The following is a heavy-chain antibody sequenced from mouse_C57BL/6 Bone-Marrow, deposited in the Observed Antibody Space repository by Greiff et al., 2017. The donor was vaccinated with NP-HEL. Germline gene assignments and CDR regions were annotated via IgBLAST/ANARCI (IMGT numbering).Heavy chain of an antibody. Sequence: QVQLQQPGAELVRPGTSVKLSCKASGYTFTSYWMHWVKQRPGQGLEWIGVIDPSDSYTNYNQKFKGKATLTVDTSSSTAYMQLSSLTSEDSAVYYCARLRVYFDYWGQGTTRTVSS. J-gene: IGHJ2*01. CDR1: GYTFTSYW. CDR3: ARLRVYFDY. V-gene: IGHV1-59*01. CDR2: IDPSDSYT.